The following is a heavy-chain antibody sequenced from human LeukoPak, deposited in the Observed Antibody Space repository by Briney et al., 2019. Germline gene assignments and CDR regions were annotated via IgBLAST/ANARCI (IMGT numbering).Heavy chain of an antibody. CDR3: ARQGKSYYDFWSGSNIRGPFDY. CDR2: XGGRT. J-gene: IGHJ4*02. Sequence: XGGRTSYAQKFQGRVTLTRDTSTTTVNMEMSSLRSEDTAVYYCARQGKSYYDFWSGSNIRGPFDYWGQGTLVTVSS. V-gene: IGHV1-46*01. D-gene: IGHD3-3*01.